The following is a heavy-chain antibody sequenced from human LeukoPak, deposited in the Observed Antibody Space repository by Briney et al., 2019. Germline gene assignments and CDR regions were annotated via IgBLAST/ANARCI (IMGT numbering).Heavy chain of an antibody. CDR1: GFTFNDYA. D-gene: IGHD2-2*01. CDR3: TLVPPNP. V-gene: IGHV3-30-3*01. Sequence: GGSLRLSCAASGFTFNDYAMYWVRQAPGKGLEWVTLISYDGYDKSYADSVRGRFTISRDNSRNTLYLQMDSLRAEDTAVYYCTLVPPNPWGLGTLVTVSS. J-gene: IGHJ5*02. CDR2: ISYDGYDK.